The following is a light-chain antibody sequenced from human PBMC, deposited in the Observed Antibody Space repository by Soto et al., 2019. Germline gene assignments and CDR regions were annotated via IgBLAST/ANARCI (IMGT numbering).Light chain of an antibody. CDR2: DAS. J-gene: IGKJ2*01. CDR3: QQYVASPYT. CDR1: QTVSSNF. Sequence: EIVLTQSPGTLSLSPGDRATLSCSASQTVSSNFLAWYQQKPGQAPRLLIYDASSRATGIPDRFSASGSGTDFTLTISSLEPEDFAVYYCQQYVASPYTFGQGTTGDIK. V-gene: IGKV3-20*01.